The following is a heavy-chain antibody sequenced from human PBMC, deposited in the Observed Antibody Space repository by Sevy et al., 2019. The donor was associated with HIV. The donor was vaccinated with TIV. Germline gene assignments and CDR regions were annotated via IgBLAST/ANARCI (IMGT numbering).Heavy chain of an antibody. V-gene: IGHV3-23*01. D-gene: IGHD1-7*01. CDR3: AKCGTETNVLPDY. Sequence: GGSLRLSCAASGFTFTTYAMSWFRQAPGKGLEWVSTIRGSGTTTYYADSVKGRFSISRDDSKNALYLQMSSLRAEDTAVYYCAKCGTETNVLPDYWGQGTRVTVSS. CDR2: IRGSGTTT. CDR1: GFTFTTYA. J-gene: IGHJ4*02.